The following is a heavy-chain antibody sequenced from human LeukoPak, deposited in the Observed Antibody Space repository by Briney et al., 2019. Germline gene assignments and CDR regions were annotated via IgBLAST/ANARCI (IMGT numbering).Heavy chain of an antibody. CDR2: VFYTGST. D-gene: IGHD3-22*01. CDR1: GASMSSYY. V-gene: IGHV4-59*01. Sequence: SETLSLTCTVSGASMSSYYWNWIRQPPGKGLEWIGYVFYTGSTNYNPSLKGRVTISIDMSKNQYSLNLSSVTAADTAVYYCAGDDKDAFDIWGQGTMVTVSS. CDR3: AGDDKDAFDI. J-gene: IGHJ3*02.